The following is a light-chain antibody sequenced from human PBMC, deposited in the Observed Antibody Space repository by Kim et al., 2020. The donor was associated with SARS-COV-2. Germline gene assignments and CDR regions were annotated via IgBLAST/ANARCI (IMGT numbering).Light chain of an antibody. Sequence: IVLTQSPATLSLSPGERATLSCRASQSLSNNLAWYQHKPGQTPRLLIYGAYTRATGIPARFSGSGSGTEFTLAITSLQSEDFAVYYCQQYNDWPLTFGGGTKVDIK. V-gene: IGKV3-15*01. CDR2: GAY. CDR1: QSLSNN. CDR3: QQYNDWPLT. J-gene: IGKJ4*02.